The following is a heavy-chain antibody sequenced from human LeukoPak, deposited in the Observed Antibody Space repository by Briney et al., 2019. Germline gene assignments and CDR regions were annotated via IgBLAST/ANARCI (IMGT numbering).Heavy chain of an antibody. CDR2: ISSDSTI. CDR1: GFTFSTYK. CDR3: ARRGKRLGTKLDY. J-gene: IGHJ4*02. V-gene: IGHV3-48*03. D-gene: IGHD1-7*01. Sequence: GGSLRLSCAASGFTFSTYKMNWVRQAPGKGLEWVSYISSDSTIFYADSVKGRFTISRDNAENSLYLQMNSLRAEDTAIYYCARRGKRLGTKLDYWGQGTLVTVSS.